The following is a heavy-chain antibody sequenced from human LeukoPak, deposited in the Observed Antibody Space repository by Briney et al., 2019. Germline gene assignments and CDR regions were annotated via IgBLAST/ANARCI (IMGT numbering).Heavy chain of an antibody. J-gene: IGHJ4*01. CDR2: ISTDGIYK. D-gene: IGHD2-21*02. CDR3: VRGTSRENGYGGDDPY. V-gene: IGHV3-74*03. CDR1: DFTFATYW. Sequence: GGSLRLSCAGSDFTFATYWMHWVRQAPGKGLVWVSRISTDGIYKTYADSVKGRFTISRDNARNTLFLQMDSLRAEDTAVYYCVRGTSRENGYGGDDPYWGHGTLVIVSP.